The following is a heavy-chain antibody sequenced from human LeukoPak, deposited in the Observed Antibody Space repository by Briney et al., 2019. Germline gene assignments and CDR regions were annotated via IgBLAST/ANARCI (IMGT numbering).Heavy chain of an antibody. CDR2: INGDASSL. D-gene: IGHD2-2*01. CDR1: GFTFSRHW. CDR3: ARGHAFPGIDY. J-gene: IGHJ4*02. Sequence: GGSLRLSCVGSGFTFSRHWMHWVRQVPGKGLVWVSRINGDASSLTYADSVKGRFTISRDNAKNTVYLEMSSLRAEDTGVLYCARGHAFPGIDYWGQGTLVTVSS. V-gene: IGHV3-74*01.